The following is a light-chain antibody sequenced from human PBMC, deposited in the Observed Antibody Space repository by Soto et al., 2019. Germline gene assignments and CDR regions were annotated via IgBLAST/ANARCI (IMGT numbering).Light chain of an antibody. Sequence: QSVLTQPPSVSAAPGQKVTISCSGSSSNIGNNYVSWYQQLPGTAPKLLIYDNHKRPSGIPDRFSGSKSGTSATLGITGLQTGDEADYYRGTWDSSLSAVVFGGGTKVTVL. CDR3: GTWDSSLSAVV. J-gene: IGLJ2*01. V-gene: IGLV1-51*01. CDR2: DNH. CDR1: SSNIGNNY.